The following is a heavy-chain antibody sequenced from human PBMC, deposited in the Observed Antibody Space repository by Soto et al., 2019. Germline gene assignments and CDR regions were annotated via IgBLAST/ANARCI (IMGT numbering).Heavy chain of an antibody. CDR1: EFNFISYA. Sequence: PGGSNRVSSTAAEFNFISYARSWVSKKTGKGLEWVSAISGSGGSTYYADSVKGRFTISRDNSKNTLYLQMNSLRAEDTAVYYCASRGYSSSLRGYYYGMDVWGQGTTVTVSS. V-gene: IGHV3-23*01. D-gene: IGHD6-13*01. CDR3: ASRGYSSSLRGYYYGMDV. J-gene: IGHJ6*02. CDR2: ISGSGGST.